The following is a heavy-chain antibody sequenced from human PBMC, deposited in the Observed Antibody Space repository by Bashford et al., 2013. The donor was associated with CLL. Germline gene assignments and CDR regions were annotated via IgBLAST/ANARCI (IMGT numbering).Heavy chain of an antibody. CDR1: GGPIRSSAFY. J-gene: IGHJ5*02. D-gene: IGHD1-20*01. CDR2: IYELGNT. V-gene: IGHV4-39*01. Sequence: SETLSLTCTVSGGPIRSSAFYWGWIRQSPGKGLEWIGSIYELGNTFYNPSLRSRVTMSIDTSKNQFFLKLTSVNATDTAVYYCARTHRGHGVITAFAAWGQGIQVTVSS. CDR3: ARTHRGHGVITAFAA.